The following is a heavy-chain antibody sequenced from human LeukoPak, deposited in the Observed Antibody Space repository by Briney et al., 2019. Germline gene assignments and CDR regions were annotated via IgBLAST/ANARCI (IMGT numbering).Heavy chain of an antibody. CDR2: IYSGGTT. D-gene: IGHD1-1*01. CDR3: ARKSIATASGWAQFDS. V-gene: IGHV3-53*01. Sequence: QSGGSLRLSCAASGFSVGTNYMSWVRQAPGKGLGWVSVIYSGGTTYYAESVKGRFTISRDNSKNTLYLQMNSLRAEDTAVYYCARKSIATASGWAQFDSWGQGTLVIVSS. CDR1: GFSVGTNY. J-gene: IGHJ4*02.